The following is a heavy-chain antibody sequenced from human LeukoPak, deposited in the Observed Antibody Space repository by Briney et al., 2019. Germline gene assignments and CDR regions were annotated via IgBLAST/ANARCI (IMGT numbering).Heavy chain of an antibody. D-gene: IGHD4-17*01. Sequence: PGGSLRLSCAASGLTFCNYARSWVRQGPGEGLEWVSGISHSGGNTYYSDSVKGRFTISRDNSKNTLYLQMNSLRAEDTAVYYCARVWTATTPDYWGQGTLVTVSS. CDR1: GLTFCNYA. CDR2: ISHSGGNT. CDR3: ARVWTATTPDY. V-gene: IGHV3-23*01. J-gene: IGHJ4*02.